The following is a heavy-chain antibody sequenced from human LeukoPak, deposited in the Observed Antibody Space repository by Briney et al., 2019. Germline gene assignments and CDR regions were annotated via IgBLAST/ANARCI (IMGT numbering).Heavy chain of an antibody. CDR3: AREVSEGFDF. V-gene: IGHV3-21*01. CDR2: FGTRSTSV. J-gene: IGHJ4*02. CDR1: GFTFSGYS. Sequence: GGSLRLSCTASGFTFSGYSMNWIRQAPGKGLEWVSSFGTRSTSVYHAGSVKGRFAISRDNAKNSLYLQMNSLRAEDTALYYCAREVSEGFDFWGQGTLVAVSS. D-gene: IGHD3-22*01.